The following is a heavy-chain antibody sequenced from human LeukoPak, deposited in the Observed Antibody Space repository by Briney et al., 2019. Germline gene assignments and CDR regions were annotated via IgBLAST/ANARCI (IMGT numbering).Heavy chain of an antibody. CDR2: VSASGGST. V-gene: IGHV3-23*01. Sequence: GGSLRLSCAASGFTFSTYAMSWVRQAPGKGLEWVSTVSASGGSTYYADSVKGRFTISRDNSKNTQYLQMNSLRAEDTAIYYCLGYCSGGRCYSGGHWGQGTLVTVSS. CDR1: GFTFSTYA. D-gene: IGHD2-15*01. CDR3: LGYCSGGRCYSGGH. J-gene: IGHJ4*02.